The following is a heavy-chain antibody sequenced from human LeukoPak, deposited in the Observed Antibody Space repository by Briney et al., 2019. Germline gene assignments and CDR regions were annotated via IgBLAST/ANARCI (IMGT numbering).Heavy chain of an antibody. CDR1: GGSISSFY. CDR2: FYNTESS. D-gene: IGHD6-6*01. Sequence: SETLSLTCTVSGGSISSFYWSWIRQTPGKGLEWIGYFYNTESSYYNPSLKSRVSMAVDTSKNQLSLRLSSVTAADTAVYYCARSRSSSSLDAMDIWGQGTRVTVSS. V-gene: IGHV4-4*09. CDR3: ARSRSSSSLDAMDI. J-gene: IGHJ3*02.